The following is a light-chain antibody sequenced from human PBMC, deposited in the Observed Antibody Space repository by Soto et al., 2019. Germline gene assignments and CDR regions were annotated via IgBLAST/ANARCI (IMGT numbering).Light chain of an antibody. CDR2: GNY. CDR3: QSYDSSLSVV. V-gene: IGLV1-44*01. Sequence: QSVLTQPSSASGTPGQRVTISCSGSSANIGHTSVTWCQHLPGTAPKLLIHGNYQRPSGVPDRFSGSKSGTSASLAITGLQSDDEADYYCQSYDSSLSVVFGGGTKLTVL. J-gene: IGLJ2*01. CDR1: SANIGHTS.